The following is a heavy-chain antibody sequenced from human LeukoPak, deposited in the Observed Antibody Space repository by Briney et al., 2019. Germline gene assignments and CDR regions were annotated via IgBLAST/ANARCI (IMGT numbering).Heavy chain of an antibody. J-gene: IGHJ6*02. Sequence: GRSLRLSCAASGFTFSSYAMHWVRQAPGKGLEWVAVISYDGSNKYYADSVKGRFTISRDNSKNTLYLQMNSLRAEDTAVYYCAKDLTYYDFWSGYYLSPHYYGMDVWGQGTTVTVSS. CDR1: GFTFSSYA. D-gene: IGHD3-3*01. CDR3: AKDLTYYDFWSGYYLSPHYYGMDV. CDR2: ISYDGSNK. V-gene: IGHV3-30*04.